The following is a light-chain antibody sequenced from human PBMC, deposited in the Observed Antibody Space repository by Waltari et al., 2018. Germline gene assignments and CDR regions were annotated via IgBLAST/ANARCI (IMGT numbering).Light chain of an antibody. CDR2: EVT. CDR1: SSAIGDSDY. CDR3: SAYSGTTNPYV. J-gene: IGLJ1*01. Sequence: QSALTQPPSASGSLGQSVTISCTGTSSAIGDSDYVSWYQQYPGKAPTVIIYEVTKRPSGVPDRFSGTKSGTTASLTVSGLQAGDEADYYCSAYSGTTNPYVFGTGTTVIVL. V-gene: IGLV2-8*01.